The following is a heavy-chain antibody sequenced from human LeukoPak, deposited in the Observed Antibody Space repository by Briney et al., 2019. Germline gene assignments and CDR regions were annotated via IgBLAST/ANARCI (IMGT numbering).Heavy chain of an antibody. CDR3: ARDLSSSWYSLGF. CDR1: GITFDDYG. J-gene: IGHJ4*02. D-gene: IGHD6-13*01. V-gene: IGHV3-20*04. CDR2: INWDGGAT. Sequence: PGGSLRLSCTDSGITFDDYGLSWVRQAPGKGLEWLAGINWDGGATAYADSVKGRFTISRDNAKNSVFLQMSSLRADDTALYFCARDLSSSWYSLGFWGQGTLVTVSS.